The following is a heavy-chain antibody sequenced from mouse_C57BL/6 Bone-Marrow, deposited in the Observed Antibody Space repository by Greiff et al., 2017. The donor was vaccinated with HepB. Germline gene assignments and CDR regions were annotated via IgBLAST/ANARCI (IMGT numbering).Heavy chain of an antibody. CDR1: GYTFTSYW. CDR2: IHPSDSDT. J-gene: IGHJ4*01. D-gene: IGHD1-1*01. V-gene: IGHV1-74*01. CDR3: AIITTVVARAMDY. Sequence: QVQLKQPGAELVKPGASVKVSCKASGYTFTSYWMHWVKQRPGQGLEWIGRIHPSDSDTNYNQKFKGKATLTVYKSSSTAYMQLSSLTSEDSAVYYCAIITTVVARAMDYWGQGTSVTVSS.